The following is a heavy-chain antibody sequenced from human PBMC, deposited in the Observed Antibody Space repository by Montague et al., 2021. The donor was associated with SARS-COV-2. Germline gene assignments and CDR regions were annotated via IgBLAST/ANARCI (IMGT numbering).Heavy chain of an antibody. CDR1: DGSFSDYS. J-gene: IGHJ4*02. V-gene: IGHV4-34*01. CDR2: INHRGST. D-gene: IGHD3-22*01. CDR3: ARGRQHINMVVVVVTGGEYYFDX. Sequence: SETLSLTCAVYDGSFSDYSWTWIRQPPGKGLEWIGEINHRGSTNYNPSLKSRVTISVDTSKNQFSLKMTSVTAADTAVYYCARGRQHINMVVVVVTGGEYYFDXWGQGTLVAVSP.